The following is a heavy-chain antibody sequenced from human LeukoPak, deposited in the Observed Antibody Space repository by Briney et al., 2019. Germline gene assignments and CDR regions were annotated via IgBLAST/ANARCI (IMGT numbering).Heavy chain of an antibody. CDR3: ARGYCSGGSCYLIDY. D-gene: IGHD2-15*01. CDR2: IYYSGST. CDR1: GGSISSYY. Sequence: SETLSLTCTVSGGSISSYYWSRIRQPPGKGLEWIGYIYYSGSTNYNPSLKSRVTISVDTSKNQFSLKLSSVTATDTAVYYCARGYCSGGSCYLIDYWGQGTLVTVSS. J-gene: IGHJ4*02. V-gene: IGHV4-59*08.